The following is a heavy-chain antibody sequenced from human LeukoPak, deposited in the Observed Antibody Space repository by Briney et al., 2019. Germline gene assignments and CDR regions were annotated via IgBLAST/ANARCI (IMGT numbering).Heavy chain of an antibody. CDR2: IIPIFGTA. CDR3: AYTAMVTTYYYYYMDV. D-gene: IGHD5-18*01. V-gene: IGHV1-69*05. J-gene: IGHJ6*03. CDR1: GGTFSSYA. Sequence: ASVKVSCKASGGTFSSYAISWVRQAPGQGLEWMGRIIPIFGTANCAQKFQGRVTITTDESTSTAYMELSSLRSEDTAVYYCAYTAMVTTYYYYYMDVWGKGTTVTVSS.